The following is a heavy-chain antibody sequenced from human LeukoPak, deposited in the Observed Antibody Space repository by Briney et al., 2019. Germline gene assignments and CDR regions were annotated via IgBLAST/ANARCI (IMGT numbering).Heavy chain of an antibody. V-gene: IGHV3-48*03. Sequence: GGSLRLSCAASGFTFSSYEMNCVRQAPGKWLEWVSYISSSGSAIYYADSVRGQFTISRENAKNSLYLQMSSLRAEDTAVYYCARVHYYDSSGFDYWGQGTLVTVSS. J-gene: IGHJ4*02. CDR3: ARVHYYDSSGFDY. CDR1: GFTFSSYE. D-gene: IGHD3-22*01. CDR2: ISSSGSAI.